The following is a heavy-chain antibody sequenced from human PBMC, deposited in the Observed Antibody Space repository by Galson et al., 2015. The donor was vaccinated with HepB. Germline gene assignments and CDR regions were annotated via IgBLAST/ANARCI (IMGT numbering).Heavy chain of an antibody. J-gene: IGHJ1*01. CDR2: IYYSGST. CDR1: GGSISSYY. Sequence: ETLSLTCTVSGGSISSYYWSWIRQPPGKGLEWIGYIYYSGSTNYNPSLKSRVTISVDTSRNQFSLKLSSVTAADTAVYYCVRGVGKAAVFWGQGTLVTVSS. D-gene: IGHD6-13*01. V-gene: IGHV4-59*08. CDR3: VRGVGKAAVF.